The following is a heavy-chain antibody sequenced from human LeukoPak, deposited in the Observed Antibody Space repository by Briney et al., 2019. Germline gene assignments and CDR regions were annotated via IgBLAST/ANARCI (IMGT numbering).Heavy chain of an antibody. CDR3: AVGPIVVVPAAMGALAY. CDR2: IYSGGST. V-gene: IGHV3-53*04. D-gene: IGHD2-2*01. J-gene: IGHJ4*02. Sequence: GGSLRLSCAASGFTVSSNYMSWVRQAPGKGLEWVSVIYSGGSTYYADSVKGLFTISRHNSKNTLYLQMNSLRAEDTAVYYCAVGPIVVVPAAMGALAYWGQGTLVTVSS. CDR1: GFTVSSNY.